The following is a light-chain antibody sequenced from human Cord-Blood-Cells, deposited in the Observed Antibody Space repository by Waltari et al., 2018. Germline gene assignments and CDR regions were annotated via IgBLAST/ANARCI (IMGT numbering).Light chain of an antibody. CDR1: QSVSSY. V-gene: IGKV3-11*01. Sequence: EIVLTQSPATLSLSPGERATLSCRASQSVSSYLAWYQQKPGQAPRLLIYDAATMATGIPARFSGSGSGTDFTLTISSLEPEDFAVYYCQQRSNWYTFCQGTKLEIK. CDR2: DAA. J-gene: IGKJ2*01. CDR3: QQRSNWYT.